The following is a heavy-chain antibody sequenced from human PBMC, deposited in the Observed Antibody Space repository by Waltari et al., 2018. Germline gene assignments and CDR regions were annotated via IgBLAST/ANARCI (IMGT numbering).Heavy chain of an antibody. CDR3: ARMKNNRESAASWYPPSFDS. D-gene: IGHD6-13*01. Sequence: QVHLQESGPGLVKPSDTLSLTCSVSGASISHFYWSWIRLSAALGLDWVGRIYTTGTPNYSPSLPSRVTMSIDTSKNLLSLNLRSVTAADTGTYYCARMKNNRESAASWYPPSFDSWGQGIHVTVSS. CDR2: IYTTGTP. CDR1: GASISHFY. V-gene: IGHV4-4*07. J-gene: IGHJ5*01.